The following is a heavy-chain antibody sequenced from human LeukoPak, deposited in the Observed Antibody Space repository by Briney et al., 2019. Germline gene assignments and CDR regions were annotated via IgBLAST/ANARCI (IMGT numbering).Heavy chain of an antibody. Sequence: SETLSLTCTVSGGSISSYYWSWIRQPPGKGLEWIGYIYYSGSTNYNPSLKSRVTISVDTSKNQFSLKLSSVTAADTAVYYCARVGGSLEFDYWGQGTLVTVSS. V-gene: IGHV4-59*01. CDR1: GGSISSYY. CDR3: ARVGGSLEFDY. D-gene: IGHD1-26*01. J-gene: IGHJ4*02. CDR2: IYYSGST.